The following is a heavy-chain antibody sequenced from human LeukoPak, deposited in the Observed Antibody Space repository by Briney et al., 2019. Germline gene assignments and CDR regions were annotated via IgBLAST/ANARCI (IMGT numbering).Heavy chain of an antibody. J-gene: IGHJ4*02. CDR3: ARASYCSGGSCYSSGFDY. CDR2: IYYSGST. Sequence: SETQSLTCTVSGGSISSYYWSWIRQPPGKGLEWIGYIYYSGSTNYNPSLKSRVTISVDTSKNQFSLKLSSVTAADTAVYYCARASYCSGGSCYSSGFDYWAQGTLVTVSS. D-gene: IGHD2-15*01. V-gene: IGHV4-59*01. CDR1: GGSISSYY.